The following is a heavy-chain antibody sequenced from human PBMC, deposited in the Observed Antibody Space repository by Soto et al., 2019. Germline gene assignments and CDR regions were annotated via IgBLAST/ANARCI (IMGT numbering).Heavy chain of an antibody. CDR2: INHSGST. Sequence: QVQLQQWGAGLLKPSETLSLTCAVSGGSFSGYYWSWVRQPPGKGLEWIGEINHSGSTNYNPSLKSRVTISVDTAKNQFSLKLSSVTAADTVVYYCARGPRIAARCALDYWGQGTLVTVSS. V-gene: IGHV4-34*01. CDR1: GGSFSGYY. D-gene: IGHD6-6*01. J-gene: IGHJ4*02. CDR3: ARGPRIAARCALDY.